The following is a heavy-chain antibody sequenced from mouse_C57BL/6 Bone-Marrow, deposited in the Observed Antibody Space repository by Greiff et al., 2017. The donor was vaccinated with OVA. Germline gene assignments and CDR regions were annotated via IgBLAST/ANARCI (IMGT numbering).Heavy chain of an antibody. J-gene: IGHJ4*01. CDR3: ARAGWLQAIDY. Sequence: QVQLQQPGAELVRPGSSVKLSCKASGYTFTSYWMHWVKQRPIQGLEWIGNIDPSDRETHYNQKFKDKAPLTVDKSSSTAYMQLSSLTSEDSAVYYCARAGWLQAIDYGGQGTSLTVSS. V-gene: IGHV1-52*01. D-gene: IGHD2-3*01. CDR1: GYTFTSYW. CDR2: IDPSDRET.